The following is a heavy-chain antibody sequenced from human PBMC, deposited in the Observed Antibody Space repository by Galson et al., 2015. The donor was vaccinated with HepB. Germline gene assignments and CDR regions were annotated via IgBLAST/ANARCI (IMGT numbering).Heavy chain of an antibody. Sequence: SVKVSCKASGYTFTSYGISWVRQAPGQGLEWMGWISAYNGNTNYAQKLQGRVTMTTDTSTSTAYMELRSLRSDDTAVYYCARDEPQYYDSSGYPPGYYGMDVWGQGTTVTVSS. V-gene: IGHV1-18*04. D-gene: IGHD3-22*01. CDR3: ARDEPQYYDSSGYPPGYYGMDV. CDR1: GYTFTSYG. J-gene: IGHJ6*02. CDR2: ISAYNGNT.